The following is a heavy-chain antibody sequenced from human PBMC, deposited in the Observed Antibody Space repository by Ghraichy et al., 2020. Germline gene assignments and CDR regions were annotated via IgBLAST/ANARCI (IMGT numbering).Heavy chain of an antibody. V-gene: IGHV4-39*01. D-gene: IGHD1-14*01. CDR3: SRVYDLDAFDI. J-gene: IGHJ3*02. CDR2: IYYSGST. Sequence: GSLRLSCTVSGGSISSRSHYWAWIRQPPGKTLEWIGSIYYSGSTFYNPSLKNRVKISVDTSENQFSLNLTSVTATDTAIYYCSRVYDLDAFDIWGHGTMVTVSS. CDR1: GGSISSRSHY.